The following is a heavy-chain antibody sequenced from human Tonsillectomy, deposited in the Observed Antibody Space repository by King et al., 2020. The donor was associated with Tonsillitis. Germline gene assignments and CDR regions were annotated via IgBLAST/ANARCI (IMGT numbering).Heavy chain of an antibody. V-gene: IGHV4-39*01. CDR3: ATTYYATADDP. CDR2: IYYSGST. CDR1: GGSISSRTYY. J-gene: IGHJ5*02. D-gene: IGHD3-22*01. Sequence: PLQESGPGLVKPSETLSLTCTVSGGSISSRTYYWGWIRQSPGKGLEWIGNIYYSGSTYYNPSLKSRVTISINTSQNQFSLKLTSVTAADTAVYYCATTYYATADDPWGQGTLVTVSS.